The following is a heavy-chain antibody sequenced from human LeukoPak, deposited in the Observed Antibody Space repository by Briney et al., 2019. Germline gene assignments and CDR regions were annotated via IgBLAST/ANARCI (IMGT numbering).Heavy chain of an antibody. CDR2: INPNSGGT. V-gene: IGHV1-2*06. J-gene: IGHJ2*01. CDR3: AYTAVVSDVPSKKTPGYFDL. D-gene: IGHD5-18*01. Sequence: ASVKVSCKASGYTFTGYYMHWVRQAPGQGLEWMGRINPNSGGTNYAQKFQGRVTMTRDTSISTAYMELSRLRSEDTAVYYCAYTAVVSDVPSKKTPGYFDLWGRGTLVTVSS. CDR1: GYTFTGYY.